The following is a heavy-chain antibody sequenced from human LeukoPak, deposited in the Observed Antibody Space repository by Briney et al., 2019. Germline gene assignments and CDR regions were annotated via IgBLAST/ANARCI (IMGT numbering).Heavy chain of an antibody. Sequence: GGSLRLSCAASGFTFDDYGMSWVRQAPGKGLEWVSGLNWNGGSTGYADSVKGRFTISRDNAKNSLYPQMSSLRAEDTALYHCARGAPGSSGWIYGFHIWGQGTMVTVSS. D-gene: IGHD6-19*01. CDR3: ARGAPGSSGWIYGFHI. V-gene: IGHV3-20*01. CDR1: GFTFDDYG. J-gene: IGHJ3*02. CDR2: LNWNGGST.